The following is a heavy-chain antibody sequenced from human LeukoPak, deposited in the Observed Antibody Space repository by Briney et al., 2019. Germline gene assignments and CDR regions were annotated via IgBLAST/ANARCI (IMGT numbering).Heavy chain of an antibody. Sequence: TSETLSLTCTVSGGSISSYYWSWIRQPPGKGLEWIGYIYYSGSTNYNPSLKSRVTISVDTSKNQFSLKLSSVTAADTAVYYCARFPQLGELLPDYWGQGTLVTVSS. J-gene: IGHJ4*02. V-gene: IGHV4-59*08. CDR3: ARFPQLGELLPDY. CDR1: GGSISSYY. D-gene: IGHD3-10*01. CDR2: IYYSGST.